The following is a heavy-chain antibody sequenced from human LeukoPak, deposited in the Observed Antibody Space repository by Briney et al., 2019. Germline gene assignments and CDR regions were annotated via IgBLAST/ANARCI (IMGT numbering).Heavy chain of an antibody. CDR3: ARAKTGGWYVDY. V-gene: IGHV4-61*02. Sequence: PSETLSLTCTVSGGSISSGSYYWSWIRQPAGKGLEWIGRIYTSGSANYNPSLKSRVTISVDTSKNQFSLKLSSVTAADTAVYYCARAKTGGWYVDYWGQGTLVTVSS. CDR2: IYTSGSA. D-gene: IGHD6-19*01. CDR1: GGSISSGSYY. J-gene: IGHJ4*02.